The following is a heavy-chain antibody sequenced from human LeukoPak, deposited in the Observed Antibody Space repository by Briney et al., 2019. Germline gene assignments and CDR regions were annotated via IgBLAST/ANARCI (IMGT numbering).Heavy chain of an antibody. CDR1: GFTFSNYG. CDR2: IRYDGINK. V-gene: IGHV3-30*02. J-gene: IGHJ4*02. Sequence: GGSLRLSCAASGFTFSNYGMHWVRQAPGKGLEWVALIRYDGINKYYADSVKGRFTISRDNSKNTVYLEMNSLRVEDTAVYFCARDPGHTYGYDHSGSDYWGQGTLVTVSS. CDR3: ARDPGHTYGYDHSGSDY. D-gene: IGHD5-18*01.